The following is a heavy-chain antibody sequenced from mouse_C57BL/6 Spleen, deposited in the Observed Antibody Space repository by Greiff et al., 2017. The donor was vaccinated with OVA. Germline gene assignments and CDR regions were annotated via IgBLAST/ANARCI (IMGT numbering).Heavy chain of an antibody. CDR2: IWRGGST. V-gene: IGHV2-5*01. J-gene: IGHJ4*01. CDR1: GFSLTSYG. CDR3: ASHITTVVAHYAMDY. D-gene: IGHD1-1*01. Sequence: QVQLKQSGPGLVQPSQSLSITCTVSGFSLTSYGVHWVRKSPGKGLEWLGVIWRGGSTDYNAAFMSRLSITKDNSKSQVVFKMNSRQADDTAIYYCASHITTVVAHYAMDYWGQGTSVTVSS.